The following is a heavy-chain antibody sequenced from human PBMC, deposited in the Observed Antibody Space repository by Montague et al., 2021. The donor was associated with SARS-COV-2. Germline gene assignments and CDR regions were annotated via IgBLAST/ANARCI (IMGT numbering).Heavy chain of an antibody. CDR3: AGTLRFLELNLDY. D-gene: IGHD3-3*01. J-gene: IGHJ4*02. Sequence: SLRLSCAASRFTFTTYAMHWVRQAPGKGLEWVAVISYDGNHKYYADSVKGRFTISRDNSKNTLSLQMNSLRTEDTALYYCAGTLRFLELNLDYWGQGTLVTVSS. V-gene: IGHV3-30-3*01. CDR1: RFTFTTYA. CDR2: ISYDGNHK.